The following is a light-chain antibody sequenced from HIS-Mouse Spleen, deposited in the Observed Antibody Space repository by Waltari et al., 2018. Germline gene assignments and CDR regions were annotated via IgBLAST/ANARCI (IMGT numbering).Light chain of an antibody. J-gene: IGLJ2*01. Sequence: SYELTQPPSVSVSPGQTARITCSGHALPKKYSYWYQQKSGQAPLLVIYEDSTRPAGIPERFSGSSSGTMATLTISGAQVEDEADYYCYSTDSSGNHRVFGGGTKLTVL. V-gene: IGLV3-10*01. CDR2: EDS. CDR3: YSTDSSGNHRV. CDR1: ALPKKY.